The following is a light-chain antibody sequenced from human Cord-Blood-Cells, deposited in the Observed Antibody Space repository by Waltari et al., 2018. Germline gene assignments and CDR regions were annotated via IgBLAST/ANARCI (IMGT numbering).Light chain of an antibody. CDR3: CSYAGSSTFV. CDR2: EGS. J-gene: IGLJ3*02. CDR1: SSDVGSYNL. Sequence: QSALTQPASVSGSPGQSITISCTGTSSDVGSYNLVSWYQQHPGKAPKLRIYEGSKRHSGVSNRFSGSKSGNTASLTISGLQAEDEADYYCCSYAGSSTFVFGGGTKLTVL. V-gene: IGLV2-23*01.